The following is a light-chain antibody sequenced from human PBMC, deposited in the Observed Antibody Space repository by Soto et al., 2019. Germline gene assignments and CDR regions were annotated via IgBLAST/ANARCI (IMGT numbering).Light chain of an antibody. Sequence: EIVLTQSPGTLSLSPGERATLSCRASQSVSSYLAWYQQKPGQAPRLLIYDASNRATGIPTRFSGSGSGTDFALTISSLEPEDFAVYYCQPRSNWPSFGPGPKVDIK. CDR3: QPRSNWPS. CDR1: QSVSSY. CDR2: DAS. J-gene: IGKJ3*01. V-gene: IGKV3-11*01.